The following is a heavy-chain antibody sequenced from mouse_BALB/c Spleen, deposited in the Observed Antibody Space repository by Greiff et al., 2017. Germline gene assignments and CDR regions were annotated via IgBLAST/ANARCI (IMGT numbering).Heavy chain of an antibody. D-gene: IGHD1-1*01. CDR2: IWAGGST. Sequence: QVQLKESGPGLVAPSQSLSITCTVSGFSLTSYGVHWVRQPPGKGLEWLGVIWAGGSTNYNSALMSRLSISKDNSKSQVFLKMNSLQTDDTAMYYCARGVLRSDLDYWGQGTTLTVSS. V-gene: IGHV2-9*02. J-gene: IGHJ2*01. CDR3: ARGVLRSDLDY. CDR1: GFSLTSYG.